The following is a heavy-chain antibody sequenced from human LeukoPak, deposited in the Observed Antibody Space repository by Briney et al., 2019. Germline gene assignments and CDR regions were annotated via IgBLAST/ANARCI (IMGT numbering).Heavy chain of an antibody. Sequence: GGSLRLSCAASGFTFDDYGMSWVRQAPGKGLEWVSRINWNGGSTGYADSVKGRFTISRDNAKNSLYLQMNSLRDEDTAVYYCARGRATGRSGGDYWGQGTLVTVSS. V-gene: IGHV3-20*04. CDR1: GFTFDDYG. D-gene: IGHD3-9*01. J-gene: IGHJ4*02. CDR2: INWNGGST. CDR3: ARGRATGRSGGDY.